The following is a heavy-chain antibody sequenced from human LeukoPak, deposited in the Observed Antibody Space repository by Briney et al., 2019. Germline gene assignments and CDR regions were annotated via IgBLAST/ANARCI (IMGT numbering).Heavy chain of an antibody. CDR3: ARVWDSSGYYLSYPRPYDY. J-gene: IGHJ4*02. CDR1: GGSFSGYY. CDR2: INHSGGT. Sequence: PWETLSLTCAVYGGSFSGYYWSWIRQPPGKGLEWIAEINHSGGTNYNPSLKSRVTISVDTSKNQFSLKLSSVTAADTAVYYCARVWDSSGYYLSYPRPYDYWGQGTLVTVSS. D-gene: IGHD3-22*01. V-gene: IGHV4-34*01.